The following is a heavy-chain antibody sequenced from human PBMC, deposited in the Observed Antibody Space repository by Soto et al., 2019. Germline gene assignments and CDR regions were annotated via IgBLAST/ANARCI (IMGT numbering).Heavy chain of an antibody. CDR1: GYGFTTYG. V-gene: IGHV1-18*01. Sequence: QVHLVQSGAEVKKPGASVKVSCKGSGYGFTTYGITWVRQAPGQGLEWMAWISAHNGNTNYAQKLQGRVTVTRDTSPSNAYMELGGLRSDDTAVYYCARGGYGDYLGQGALVTVSS. J-gene: IGHJ4*02. CDR3: ARGGYGDY. CDR2: ISAHNGNT. D-gene: IGHD1-1*01.